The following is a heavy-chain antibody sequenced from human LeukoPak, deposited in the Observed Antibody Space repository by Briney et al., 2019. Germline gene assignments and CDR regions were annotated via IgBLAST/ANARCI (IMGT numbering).Heavy chain of an antibody. CDR1: GFTFSDYY. CDR3: ARVTNWNYVFWFDP. CDR2: ISSSGSTI. V-gene: IGHV3-11*01. Sequence: PGGSLRLSCAASGFTFSDYYMSWIRQAPGKGLEWVSYISSSGSTIYYADSVKGRFTISRDNAKNSLYLQMNSLRVEDTAVYYCARVTNWNYVFWFDPWGQGTLVTVSS. D-gene: IGHD1-7*01. J-gene: IGHJ5*02.